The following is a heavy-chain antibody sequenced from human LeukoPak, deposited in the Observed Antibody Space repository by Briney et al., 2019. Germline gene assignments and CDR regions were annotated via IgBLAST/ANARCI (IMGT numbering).Heavy chain of an antibody. CDR1: GGSFSGYY. Sequence: PSETLSLTCAVYGGSFSGYYWSWIRQPPGKGLEWIGEINHSGSTNYNPSLKSRVTISVDTSKNQFSLKLSSVTAADTAVYYCATRRAHIWGSYRYFFDYWGQGTLVTASS. CDR3: ATRRAHIWGSYRYFFDY. CDR2: INHSGST. J-gene: IGHJ4*02. D-gene: IGHD3-16*02. V-gene: IGHV4-34*01.